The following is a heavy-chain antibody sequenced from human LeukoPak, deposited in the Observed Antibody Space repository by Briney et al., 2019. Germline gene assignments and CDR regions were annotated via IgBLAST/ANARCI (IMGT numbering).Heavy chain of an antibody. CDR1: GFTFSSYA. J-gene: IGHJ4*02. D-gene: IGHD3-22*01. CDR3: AYDSSGYYSFDY. V-gene: IGHV3-23*01. Sequence: PGGSLRLSCAASGFTFSSYAMSWVRQAPGEGLEWVSAISGSGGSTCYADSVKGRLTISRDNSKNTLYLQMNSLRAEDTAVYYCAYDSSGYYSFDYWGQGTLVTVSS. CDR2: ISGSGGST.